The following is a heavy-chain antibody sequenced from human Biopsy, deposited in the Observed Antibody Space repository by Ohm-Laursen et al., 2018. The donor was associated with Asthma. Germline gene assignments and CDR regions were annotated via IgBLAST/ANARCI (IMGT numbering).Heavy chain of an antibody. V-gene: IGHV4-34*01. CDR2: TNERGVT. CDR1: PGSFSGFF. J-gene: IGHJ6*02. CDR3: ARGPELDV. Sequence: TLSLTCDVYPGSFSGFFWTWIRQSPGKGLEWIGETNERGVTNNNPSLKSRVIISIDTYWNRVSLKLTFVTAADTAVYYCARGPELDVWGQGTTVTVSS.